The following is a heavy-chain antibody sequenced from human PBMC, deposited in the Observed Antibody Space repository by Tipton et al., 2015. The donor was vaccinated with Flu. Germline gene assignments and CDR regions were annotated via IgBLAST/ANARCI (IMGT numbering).Heavy chain of an antibody. J-gene: IGHJ5*02. CDR3: VRHRVTIFGVGRGWFDP. CDR1: GYSFSNYW. CDR2: IYPADSDT. Sequence: QLVQSGAEVKKPGESLKIPCKGSGYSFSNYWIDWVRQTPGKGLEWMGAIYPADSDTRYSPSFLGQVTISADKSTTTAYLQWRTLKASDTAIYYCVRHRVTIFGVGRGWFDPWGQGTLVTVSS. D-gene: IGHD3-3*01. V-gene: IGHV5-51*01.